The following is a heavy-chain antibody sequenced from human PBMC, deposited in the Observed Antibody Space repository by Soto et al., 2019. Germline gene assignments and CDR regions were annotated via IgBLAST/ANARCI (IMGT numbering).Heavy chain of an antibody. Sequence: GESRKISCAASGFTFSSYGIHCVRQAPGKGLEWVALISYDGTDKYYADSVKGRFTISRDNSKKTLYLQMSSLGHEDTAVYYCVKERYAQLWLEDYGMDVWGQGTRVTVSS. V-gene: IGHV3-30*18. CDR1: GFTFSSYG. CDR3: VKERYAQLWLEDYGMDV. J-gene: IGHJ6*02. CDR2: ISYDGTDK. D-gene: IGHD5-18*01.